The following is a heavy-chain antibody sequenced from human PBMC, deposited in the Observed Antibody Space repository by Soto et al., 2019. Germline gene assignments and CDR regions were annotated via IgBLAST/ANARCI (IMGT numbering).Heavy chain of an antibody. J-gene: IGHJ4*02. Sequence: QVQINQWGAGLLKPSETLSLTCAVYGGSFSDYYWSWIRQPPAKGLGRIGEVSHSGNGKYNPSPKIRVTIAVATSKNQFCLSLSSVTAADTAVYYCARYGAIGGLGLYFLHSWGQGTRVTVSS. D-gene: IGHD2-8*01. CDR2: VSHSGNG. CDR3: ARYGAIGGLGLYFLHS. CDR1: GGSFSDYY. V-gene: IGHV4-34*01.